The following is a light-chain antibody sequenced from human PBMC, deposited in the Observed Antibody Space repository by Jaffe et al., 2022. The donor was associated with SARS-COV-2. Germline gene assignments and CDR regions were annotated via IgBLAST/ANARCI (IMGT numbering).Light chain of an antibody. Sequence: QSALTQPPSASGSPGQSVTISCTGTNSDVGDYNYVSWYQQHPGKAPKLMIYEVTKRPSGVPDRFSGSKSGNTASLTVSGLQAEDEADYYCCSYAYSNNYVFGTGTKVTVL. CDR2: EVT. CDR3: CSYAYSNNYV. CDR1: NSDVGDYNY. V-gene: IGLV2-8*01. J-gene: IGLJ1*01.